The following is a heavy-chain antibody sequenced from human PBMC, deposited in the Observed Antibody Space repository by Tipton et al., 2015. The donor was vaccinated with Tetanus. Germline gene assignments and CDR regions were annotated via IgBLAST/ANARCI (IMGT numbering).Heavy chain of an antibody. Sequence: TLSLTCSVSGGSISGYYWSWVRLPPGKELEWIGYIYYTGNTNYNPSVKNRVTISLDTAKKQFFLKLWSVTAADTAVYYCARSREAHYSNWFDPWGQGTLVTVSS. CDR3: ARSREAHYSNWFDP. V-gene: IGHV4-59*01. CDR1: GGSISGYY. D-gene: IGHD1-26*01. CDR2: IYYTGNT. J-gene: IGHJ5*02.